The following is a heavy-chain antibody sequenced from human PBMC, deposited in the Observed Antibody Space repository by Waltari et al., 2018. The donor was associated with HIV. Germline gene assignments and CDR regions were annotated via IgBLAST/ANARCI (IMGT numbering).Heavy chain of an antibody. CDR2: ISAYYGDT. J-gene: IGHJ4*02. D-gene: IGHD3-22*01. CDR3: ARENYYDTSASHCPFDY. V-gene: IGHV1-18*01. Sequence: QVQLVQSGEEVKKPGAAVKVSCKTSGDTFTGHGISWLRQAPGQGLEWMGWISAYYGDTNYAQKFQGRVSMPRDTSTTTAYMELTSLRSDDTAVYYCARENYYDTSASHCPFDYWGQGTLVTVSS. CDR1: GDTFTGHG.